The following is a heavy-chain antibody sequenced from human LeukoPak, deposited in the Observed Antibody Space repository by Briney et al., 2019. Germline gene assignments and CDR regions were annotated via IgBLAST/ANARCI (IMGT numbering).Heavy chain of an antibody. V-gene: IGHV3-21*01. CDR2: ISSSSSYI. CDR3: ARSSITGFDY. J-gene: IGHJ4*02. D-gene: IGHD1-14*01. CDR1: GFTFSSYS. Sequence: GGSLRLSCAPSGFTFSSYSMNWVRQAPGKGLEWVSSISSSSSYIYYADSVKGRFTISRDNAKNSLYLQMTSRKAEDTAVCYCARSSITGFDYWGQGTLVSVSS.